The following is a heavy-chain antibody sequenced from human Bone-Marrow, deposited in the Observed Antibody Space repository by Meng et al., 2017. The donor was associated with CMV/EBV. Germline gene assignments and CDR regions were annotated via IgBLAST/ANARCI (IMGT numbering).Heavy chain of an antibody. V-gene: IGHV3-30*04. CDR1: GFTFSSYA. D-gene: IGHD3-3*01. J-gene: IGHJ4*02. CDR2: ISYDGSHK. Sequence: GESLKISCAASGFTFSSYAMHWVRQAPGKGLEWVTVISYDGSHKNYADSVKGRFTISRDNFKNTPYLQMNSLRAEDTAVYYCAKESLEWSLPNPLDYWGQGVLVTVSS. CDR3: AKESLEWSLPNPLDY.